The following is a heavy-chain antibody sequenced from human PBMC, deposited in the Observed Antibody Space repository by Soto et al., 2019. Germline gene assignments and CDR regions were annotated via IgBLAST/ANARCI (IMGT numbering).Heavy chain of an antibody. J-gene: IGHJ5*02. D-gene: IGHD2-2*01. V-gene: IGHV1-69*12. CDR2: IIPIFGTA. CDR3: ARDGDIPPEKGPYWFDP. Sequence: QVQLVQSGAEVKKPGSSVKVSCKASGGTFSSYAISWVRQAPGQGLEWMGGIIPIFGTANYAQKFQGRVTITADESTSTVYMELSSLRSADTAVYYCARDGDIPPEKGPYWFDPWGQGTLVTVSS. CDR1: GGTFSSYA.